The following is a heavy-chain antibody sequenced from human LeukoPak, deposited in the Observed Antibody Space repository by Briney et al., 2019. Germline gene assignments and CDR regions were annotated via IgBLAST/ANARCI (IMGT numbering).Heavy chain of an antibody. CDR3: ARDRSEHYDRSAYSWNDAFDL. D-gene: IGHD3-22*01. Sequence: ASVKVPCKASDYTFITYGLSWVRQAPGQGLEWMGWINTYNGNTNYAQKLQGRVTMTTDTSTNTAYMELRSLRSDDTAVYYCARDRSEHYDRSAYSWNDAFDLWGQGTMVTVSS. CDR1: DYTFITYG. V-gene: IGHV1-18*01. J-gene: IGHJ3*01. CDR2: INTYNGNT.